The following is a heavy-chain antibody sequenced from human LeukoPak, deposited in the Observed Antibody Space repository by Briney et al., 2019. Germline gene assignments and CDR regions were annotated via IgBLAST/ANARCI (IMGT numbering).Heavy chain of an antibody. CDR3: AREVERRWYYYYYMDV. CDR2: INQDGSEK. CDR1: GFTFSRYW. Sequence: GGSLRLSCAASGFTFSRYWMTWVRQSPGKGLEWVANINQDGSEKYYGDSVTGRFTISRDNAENSLFLQMNSLRAEDTAVYYCAREVERRWYYYYYMDVWGKGTTVTVSS. V-gene: IGHV3-7*01. D-gene: IGHD1-1*01. J-gene: IGHJ6*03.